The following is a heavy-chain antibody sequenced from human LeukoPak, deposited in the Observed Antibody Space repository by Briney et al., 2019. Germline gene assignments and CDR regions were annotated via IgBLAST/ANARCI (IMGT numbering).Heavy chain of an antibody. D-gene: IGHD4-23*01. CDR2: VSAYNGNT. V-gene: IGHV1-18*01. CDR1: GYTFTSYG. J-gene: IGHJ5*02. CDR3: ARDDHAVRGRNWFDP. Sequence: VASVKVSCKASGYTFTSYGISWVRQAPGQGLEWMGWVSAYNGNTDYAQKLQGRVTMTTDTSTSTAYMELRSLRSDDTAVYYCARDDHAVRGRNWFDPWGQGTLVTVSS.